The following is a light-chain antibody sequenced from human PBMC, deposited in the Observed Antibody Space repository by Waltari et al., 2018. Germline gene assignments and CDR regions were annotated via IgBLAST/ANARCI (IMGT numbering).Light chain of an antibody. V-gene: IGKV3-20*01. CDR1: QTVRTTY. Sequence: EIVLTQSPGTLSLSPGERATLPCRASQTVRTTYFAWYQQKPGQAPTLLIYGASSRATGIPDRFSGSGSGTDFSLTISSLEPEDFAVYYCQQYDSAPLTFGGGTKVEIK. CDR3: QQYDSAPLT. J-gene: IGKJ4*01. CDR2: GAS.